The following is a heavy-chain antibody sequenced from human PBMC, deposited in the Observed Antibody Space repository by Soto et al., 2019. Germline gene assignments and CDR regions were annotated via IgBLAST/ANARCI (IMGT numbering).Heavy chain of an antibody. J-gene: IGHJ6*02. CDR3: ARSKGLAAADYYGMDV. V-gene: IGHV5-51*01. D-gene: IGHD6-13*01. CDR2: IYPGDSDT. Sequence: GESLKISCKGSGYSFANYWIGWVRQMPGKGLEWMGIIYPGDSDTRYSPSFQGQVTISADKSISTAYLQWSSLKASDTAMYYCARSKGLAAADYYGMDVWGQGTTVTVSS. CDR1: GYSFANYW.